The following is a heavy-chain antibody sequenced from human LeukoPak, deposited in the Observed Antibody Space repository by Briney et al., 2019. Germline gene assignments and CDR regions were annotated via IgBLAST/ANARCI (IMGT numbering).Heavy chain of an antibody. Sequence: ASVKVSCKASGGTFSINAITWVRQAPGQGLEWMGGIIPMSETPKYTQKFQGRVTIATDESTNTAYMELSSLRSEVTAVYYCARDKNSGECVSNSCYGVWPLDIWGQGTMVTVSS. CDR2: IIPMSETP. CDR3: ARDKNSGECVSNSCYGVWPLDI. CDR1: GGTFSINA. V-gene: IGHV1-69*05. D-gene: IGHD2-2*01. J-gene: IGHJ3*02.